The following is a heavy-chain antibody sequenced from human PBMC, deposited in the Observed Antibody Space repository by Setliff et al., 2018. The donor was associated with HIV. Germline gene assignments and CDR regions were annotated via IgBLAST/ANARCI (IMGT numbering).Heavy chain of an antibody. CDR3: ARDGGLRMDRGVVSDY. D-gene: IGHD3-10*01. CDR1: GGTFSSYV. CDR2: IIPIFGTA. V-gene: IGHV1-69*13. Sequence: GASVKVSCKASGGTFSSYVISWVRQAPGQGLEWMGGIIPIFGTANYAQKFQGRVAITADESTSTAYMELSRLRSDDTAVYYCARDGGLRMDRGVVSDYWGQGTLVTVSS. J-gene: IGHJ4*02.